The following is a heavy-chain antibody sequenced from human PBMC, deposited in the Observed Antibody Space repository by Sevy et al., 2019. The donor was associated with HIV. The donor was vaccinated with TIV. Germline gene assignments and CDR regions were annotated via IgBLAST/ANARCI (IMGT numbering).Heavy chain of an antibody. CDR1: GFTFSSYA. D-gene: IGHD3-22*01. Sequence: GGSLRLSCAASGFTFSSYAMSWVRQAPGKGLEWVSAISGSGGSTYYADSVKGRFTISRDNSKNTLYLQMNSLRAEDTAVYYGAKGGGGTYYYDRAGGYYFDYWGQGTLVTVSS. CDR3: AKGGGGTYYYDRAGGYYFDY. J-gene: IGHJ4*02. CDR2: ISGSGGST. V-gene: IGHV3-23*01.